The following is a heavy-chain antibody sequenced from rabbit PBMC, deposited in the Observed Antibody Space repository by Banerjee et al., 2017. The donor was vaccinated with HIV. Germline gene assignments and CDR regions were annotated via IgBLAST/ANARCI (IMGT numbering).Heavy chain of an antibody. J-gene: IGHJ6*01. CDR2: IYPDYGST. D-gene: IGHD1-1*01. CDR1: GIDFNTYG. CDR3: ARGDGSNGYYQYLYGMDL. V-gene: IGHV1S47*01. Sequence: QEQLKESGGGLVQPGGSLKLSCKASGIDFNTYGISWVRQAPGKGLEWIAYIYPDYGSTDYASWVNGRFTISLDNAQNTVFLQMTSLTAADTATYFCARGDGSNGYYQYLYGMDLWGQGTLVTVS.